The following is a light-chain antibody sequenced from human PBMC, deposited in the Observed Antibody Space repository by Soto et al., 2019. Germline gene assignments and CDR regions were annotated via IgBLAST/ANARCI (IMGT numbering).Light chain of an antibody. J-gene: IGKJ5*01. CDR1: QSVKTF. V-gene: IGKV3-11*01. CDR3: QQRSNWPPIT. Sequence: SVLVQFPTTRLLSPGVRTYFSLRASQSVKTFLVWYQQRPGQPPRLLIHDAYHRAAGIPARFSGSGFGTDFTLTISSLEPEDAAVYYCQQRSNWPPITVGQGTRLEIK. CDR2: DAY.